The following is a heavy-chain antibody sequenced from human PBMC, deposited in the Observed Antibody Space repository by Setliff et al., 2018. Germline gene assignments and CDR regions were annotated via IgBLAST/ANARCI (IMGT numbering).Heavy chain of an antibody. CDR1: GYTFTGYY. V-gene: IGHV1-2*02. D-gene: IGHD3-22*01. CDR2: INPNSGGT. J-gene: IGHJ4*02. Sequence: GASVKVSCKASGYTFTGYYMHWVRQAPGQGLEWMGWINPNSGGTNYAQKFQGRVTMTRDTSISTAYMELSRLRSDDTAVYYCARGPRRITMIVATIDYWGQGTLVTVSS. CDR3: ARGPRRITMIVATIDY.